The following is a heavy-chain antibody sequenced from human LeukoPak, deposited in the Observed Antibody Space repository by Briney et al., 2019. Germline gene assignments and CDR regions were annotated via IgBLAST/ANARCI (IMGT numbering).Heavy chain of an antibody. D-gene: IGHD2-15*01. CDR3: ARVLRYCSGGSCNWFDP. J-gene: IGHJ5*02. CDR2: IYYSGST. V-gene: IGHV4-59*08. Sequence: ETLSLTCTVSGGSISSYYWSWIRQPPGKGLEWIGYIYYSGSTNYNPSLKSRVTISVDTSKNQFSLKLSSVTAADTAVYYCARVLRYCSGGSCNWFDPWGQGTLVTVSS. CDR1: GGSISSYY.